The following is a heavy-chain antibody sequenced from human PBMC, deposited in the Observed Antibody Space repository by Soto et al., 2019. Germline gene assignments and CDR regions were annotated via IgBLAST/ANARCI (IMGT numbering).Heavy chain of an antibody. CDR1: GFSLTKSPVG. D-gene: IGHD3-10*01. J-gene: IGHJ4*02. CDR3: AHMLGGSSGNDGVFAF. V-gene: IGHV2-5*02. Sequence: QITLKESGPTLVEPTEALALTCSFSGFSLTKSPVGVGWFRQPPGTALEWLAGIYWDGDKRYNPSLKTRITMTKDTSRHQVALTMTDKDPKDTATYFCAHMLGGSSGNDGVFAFWGQGVPVTVS. CDR2: IYWDGDK.